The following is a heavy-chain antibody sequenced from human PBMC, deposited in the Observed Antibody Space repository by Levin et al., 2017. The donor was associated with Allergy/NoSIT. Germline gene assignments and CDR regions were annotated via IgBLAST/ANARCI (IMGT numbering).Heavy chain of an antibody. V-gene: IGHV5-10-1*01. D-gene: IGHD2-2*01. J-gene: IGHJ4*02. CDR1: GYSFTSYW. Sequence: GESLKISCKGSGYSFTSYWISWVRQMPGKGLEWMGRIDPSDSYTNYSPSFQGHVTISADKSISTAYLQWSSLKASDTAMYYCARSDIVVVPAAMDDYWGQGTLVTVSS. CDR2: IDPSDSYT. CDR3: ARSDIVVVPAAMDDY.